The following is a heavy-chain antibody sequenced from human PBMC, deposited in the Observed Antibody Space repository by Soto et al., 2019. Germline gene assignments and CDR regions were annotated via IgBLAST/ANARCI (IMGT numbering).Heavy chain of an antibody. CDR2: INPSGGST. D-gene: IGHD4-17*01. V-gene: IGHV1-46*01. J-gene: IGHJ6*02. CDR3: ARALTTGYYYYGMDV. CDR1: GYTFTSYY. Sequence: ASVKVSCKASGYTFTSYYMHWVRQAPGQGLEWMGIINPSGGSTSYAQKFQGRVTMTRDTSTSTVYMELSSLRSGDTAVYYCARALTTGYYYYGMDVWGQGTTVTVSS.